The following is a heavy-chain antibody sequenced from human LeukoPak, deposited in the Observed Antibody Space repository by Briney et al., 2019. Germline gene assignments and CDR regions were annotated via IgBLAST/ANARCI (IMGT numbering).Heavy chain of an antibody. V-gene: IGHV1-69*13. CDR3: ARTSHHDFWSGYEDY. J-gene: IGHJ4*02. Sequence: SVKVSCKASGGTFSSYAISWVRQAPGQGLEWMGGIIPIFGAANYAQKFQGRVTITADESTSTAYMELSSLRSEDTAVYYCARTSHHDFWSGYEDYWGQGTLVTVSS. CDR1: GGTFSSYA. D-gene: IGHD3-3*01. CDR2: IIPIFGAA.